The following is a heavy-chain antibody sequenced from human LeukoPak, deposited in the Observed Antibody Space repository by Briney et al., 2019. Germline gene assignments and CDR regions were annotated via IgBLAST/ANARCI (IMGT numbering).Heavy chain of an antibody. CDR3: AREAPPPTFTMVRGVNYGMDV. CDR2: MNPNSGNT. D-gene: IGHD3-10*01. Sequence: GASVKVSCKASGYTFTSYGISWVRQATGQGLEWMGWMNPNSGNTGYAQKFQGRVTMTRNTSISTAYMELSSLRSEDTAVYYCAREAPPPTFTMVRGVNYGMDVWGKGTTVTVSS. J-gene: IGHJ6*04. V-gene: IGHV1-8*02. CDR1: GYTFTSYG.